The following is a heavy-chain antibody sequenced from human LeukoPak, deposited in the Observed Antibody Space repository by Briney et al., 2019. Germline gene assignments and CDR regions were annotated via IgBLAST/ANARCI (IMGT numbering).Heavy chain of an antibody. Sequence: GGSLRLSCAASGFTVNNNYMSWVRQAPGKGLEWVSIIYSGGSTYYADSVKGRFTISRDNSKNTLYLQMNSLRAEDTAVYYCARVTGPTSTVVRGVIIPAFDYWGQGTLVTVSS. CDR3: ARVTGPTSTVVRGVIIPAFDY. D-gene: IGHD3-10*01. V-gene: IGHV3-53*01. CDR1: GFTVNNNY. CDR2: IYSGGST. J-gene: IGHJ4*02.